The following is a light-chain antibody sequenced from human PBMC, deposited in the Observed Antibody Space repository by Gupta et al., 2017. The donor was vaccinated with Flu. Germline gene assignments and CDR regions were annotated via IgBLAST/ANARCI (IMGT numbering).Light chain of an antibody. Sequence: SLGERATINCRSSQNILYSSNNRNYLAGYQQKPGQPPKLLIYWASTRYSGVPDRFSGSGSGTDFALTVSSLQAEDVAVYYCQQDYDTPGTFGRGTKVVIK. CDR2: WAS. J-gene: IGKJ3*01. CDR1: QNILYSSNNRNY. CDR3: QQDYDTPGT. V-gene: IGKV4-1*01.